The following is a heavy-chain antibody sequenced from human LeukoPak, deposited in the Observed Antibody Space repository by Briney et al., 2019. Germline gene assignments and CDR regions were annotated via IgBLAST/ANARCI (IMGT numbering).Heavy chain of an antibody. CDR3: ARGKITIFGVVPPKSWFDP. J-gene: IGHJ5*02. CDR2: ITSSLSYI. CDR1: GFTFKTYT. D-gene: IGHD3-3*01. Sequence: GGSLRLSCAASGFTFKTYTMNWVRQAPGKGLEWVSSITSSLSYISYADSVKGRFTISRDNAKNSLYLQMNSLRAEDTAVYYCARGKITIFGVVPPKSWFDPWGQGTLVTVSS. V-gene: IGHV3-21*01.